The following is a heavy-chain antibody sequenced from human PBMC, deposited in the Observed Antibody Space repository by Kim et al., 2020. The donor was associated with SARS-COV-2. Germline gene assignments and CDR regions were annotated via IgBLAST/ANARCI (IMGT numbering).Heavy chain of an antibody. D-gene: IGHD2-15*01. Sequence: SVKGRFTISRDNAKNSLYLQMNSLRAEDTAVYYCARAPLVVVAALYGMDVWGQGTTVTVSS. J-gene: IGHJ6*02. CDR3: ARAPLVVVAALYGMDV. V-gene: IGHV3-21*01.